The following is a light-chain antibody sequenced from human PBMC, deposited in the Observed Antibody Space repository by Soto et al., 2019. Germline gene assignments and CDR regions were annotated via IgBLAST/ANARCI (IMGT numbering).Light chain of an antibody. CDR2: EVS. Sequence: QSALTQPASVSGSPGQSITISCIGTSSDVGGYNYVSWYQQHPGKAPKLMIYEVSNRPSGVSNRFSGSKSRNTASLTISGLQAEDEADYYCNSYTKSSTLNWVFGGGTKLTVL. J-gene: IGLJ3*02. CDR1: SSDVGGYNY. CDR3: NSYTKSSTLNWV. V-gene: IGLV2-14*01.